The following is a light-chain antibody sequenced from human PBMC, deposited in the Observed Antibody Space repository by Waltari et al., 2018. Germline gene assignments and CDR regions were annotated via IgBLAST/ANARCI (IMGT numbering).Light chain of an antibody. V-gene: IGLV2-8*01. CDR2: EVT. Sequence: QSALTQPPSASGSPGQSITIPCTGIRTDVAGYDPVFWYQQHPGKAPKPLIYEVTKRPSGVPDRFSGSKSDNTASLAVSGLQAEDEADYYCSSYAGGSSLMFGGGTKLTVL. CDR1: RTDVAGYDP. CDR3: SSYAGGSSLM. J-gene: IGLJ3*02.